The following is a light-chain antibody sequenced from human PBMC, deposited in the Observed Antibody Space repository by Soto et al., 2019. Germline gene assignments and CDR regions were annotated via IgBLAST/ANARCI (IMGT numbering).Light chain of an antibody. V-gene: IGLV2-14*01. J-gene: IGLJ2*01. Sequence: QSVLTQPASVSGSPGQSITISCTGTTSDVGGYNYVSWYQQHPGKAPKLMIYDVNNRPSGVSNRFSGSKSVNTASLTISGLQAEDEADYYCSSYTSSFTVVFGEGTQLTVL. CDR2: DVN. CDR1: TSDVGGYNY. CDR3: SSYTSSFTVV.